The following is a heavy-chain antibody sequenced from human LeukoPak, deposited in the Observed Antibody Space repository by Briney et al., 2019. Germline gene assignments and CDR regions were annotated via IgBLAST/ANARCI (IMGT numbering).Heavy chain of an antibody. CDR1: VDSISSYY. D-gene: IGHD3-22*01. Sequence: SETLSLTCAVSVDSISSYYWRWIRQPPGKGLEWIGYIYHSGNTNSNPSLKSRVTISVDTTKNQFSLQLSSETAADTAVYYCARGTYYYDSGGYSDPFHIWGQGTMVTVSS. J-gene: IGHJ3*02. CDR3: ARGTYYYDSGGYSDPFHI. V-gene: IGHV4-59*12. CDR2: IYHSGNT.